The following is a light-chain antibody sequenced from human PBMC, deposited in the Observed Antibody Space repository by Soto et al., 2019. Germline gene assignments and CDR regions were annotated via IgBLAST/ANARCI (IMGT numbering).Light chain of an antibody. CDR3: SSYTGTFTVI. J-gene: IGLJ2*01. CDR1: SSDVGGSKS. Sequence: QSALTQPASVSGSPGQSITISCTGTSSDVGGSKSVSWYQQHPGKAPKLMIYDLINRPSGVSNRFSGSKSGNTASLTISGLQAEDAADYYCSSYTGTFTVIFGGGTKVTVL. CDR2: DLI. V-gene: IGLV2-14*03.